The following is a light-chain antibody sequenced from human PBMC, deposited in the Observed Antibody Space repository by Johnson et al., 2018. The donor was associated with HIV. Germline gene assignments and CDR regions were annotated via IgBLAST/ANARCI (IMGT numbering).Light chain of an antibody. CDR1: TSNIGNNY. CDR3: GTWDSSLSAHYV. CDR2: ENN. V-gene: IGLV1-51*02. J-gene: IGLJ1*01. Sequence: QSMFTQPPSVSAAPGQKVTISCSGSTSNIGNNYVSWYQHLPGTAPKLLICENNKRPSGIPDRFSGSKSGTSATLGITGLQTGDEADYYCGTWDSSLSAHYVFGTGTKITVL.